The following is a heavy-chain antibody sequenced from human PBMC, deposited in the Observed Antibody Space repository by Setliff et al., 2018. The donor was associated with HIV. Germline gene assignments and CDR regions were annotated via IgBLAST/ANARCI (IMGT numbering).Heavy chain of an antibody. CDR1: GYSISSGYY. CDR2: IYHSGST. J-gene: IGHJ4*02. CDR3: ARQYMVRGVIITLYFDY. D-gene: IGHD3-10*01. V-gene: IGHV4-38-2*01. Sequence: SETLSLTCAVSGYSISSGYYWGWIRQPPGKGLEWIGSIYHSGSTYYNPSPKSRVTISVDTSKNQFSPKLSSVTAADTAVYYCARQYMVRGVIITLYFDYWGQGTLVTVSS.